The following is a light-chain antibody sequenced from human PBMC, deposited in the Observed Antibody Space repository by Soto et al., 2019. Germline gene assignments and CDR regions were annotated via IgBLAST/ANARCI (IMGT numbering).Light chain of an antibody. CDR2: YAS. Sequence: DIEMTQSPSSLSASVGDRVTITCRASQSINKYLNWYQQRSGQAPKLLIHYASTLQGGVPLRFSGAGSGTTFTLTITEFQPADVGTYFCQQAYSFPLTFGGGTEVEI. CDR1: QSINKY. V-gene: IGKV1-39*01. CDR3: QQAYSFPLT. J-gene: IGKJ4*01.